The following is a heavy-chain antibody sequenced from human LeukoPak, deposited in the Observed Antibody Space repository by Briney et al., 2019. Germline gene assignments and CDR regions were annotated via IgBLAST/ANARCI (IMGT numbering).Heavy chain of an antibody. CDR1: GYAIRSGYH. D-gene: IGHD1-1*01. J-gene: IGHJ4*02. CDR2: IHRSGST. Sequence: SETLSLTCTVSGYAIRSGYHWGWIRQPPGKGLELIAIIHRSGSTYHNPSLKSRATMSVDTSKNQFSLILNSVTAADTAVYYCARVNWVPDYWGQGTLVTVSS. CDR3: ARVNWVPDY. V-gene: IGHV4-38-2*02.